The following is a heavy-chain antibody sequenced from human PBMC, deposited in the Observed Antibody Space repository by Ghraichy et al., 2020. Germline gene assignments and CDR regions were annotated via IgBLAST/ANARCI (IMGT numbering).Heavy chain of an antibody. J-gene: IGHJ6*02. CDR2: IYYSGST. Sequence: SETLSLTCTVSGGSISSYYWSWIRQPPGKGLEWIGYIYYSGSTNYNPSLKSRVTISVDTSKNQFSLKLSSVTSADTAVYYCARHAWAARPNYYYYGMDVWGQGTTVTVSS. V-gene: IGHV4-59*08. D-gene: IGHD6-6*01. CDR1: GGSISSYY. CDR3: ARHAWAARPNYYYYGMDV.